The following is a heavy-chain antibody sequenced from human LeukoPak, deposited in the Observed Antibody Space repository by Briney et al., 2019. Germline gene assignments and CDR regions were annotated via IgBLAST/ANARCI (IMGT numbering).Heavy chain of an antibody. V-gene: IGHV4-34*01. Sequence: SETLSLTCAVYGGSFSGYYWSWIRQPPGKGLEWIGEINHSGSTNYNPSLKSRVTISVDTSKNQFSLKLSSVTAADTAVYYCARGGRDYGDFDYWGQGTLVTVSS. CDR3: ARGGRDYGDFDY. J-gene: IGHJ4*02. CDR1: GGSFSGYY. CDR2: INHSGST. D-gene: IGHD4-17*01.